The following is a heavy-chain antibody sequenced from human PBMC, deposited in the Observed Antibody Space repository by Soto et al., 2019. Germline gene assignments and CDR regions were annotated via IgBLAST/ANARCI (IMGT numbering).Heavy chain of an antibody. V-gene: IGHV3-72*01. CDR3: TRVPLGDPTRYFDS. CDR2: VKNKANSYTT. Sequence: PGGSLRLSCAASGFTFRDHYMDWVRQAPGQGLEWVGRVKNKANSYTTEYSASVKGRCTISRDDSRDLLFLQMNSLKTDDTALYYCTRVPLGDPTRYFDSWGQGALVTVSS. J-gene: IGHJ4*02. D-gene: IGHD3-16*01. CDR1: GFTFRDHY.